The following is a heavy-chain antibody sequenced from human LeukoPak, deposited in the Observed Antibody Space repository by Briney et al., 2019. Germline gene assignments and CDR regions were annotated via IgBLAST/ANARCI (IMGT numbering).Heavy chain of an antibody. CDR2: IYYSGST. CDR1: GGSISSSSYY. Sequence: PSETLSLTYTVSGGSISSSSYYWGWIRQPPGKGLEWIGSIYYSGSTYYNPSLKSRVTISVDTSKNQFSLKLSSVTAADTAVYYCASQMRWLQLSDDYWGQGTLVTVSS. V-gene: IGHV4-39*07. CDR3: ASQMRWLQLSDDY. J-gene: IGHJ4*02. D-gene: IGHD5-24*01.